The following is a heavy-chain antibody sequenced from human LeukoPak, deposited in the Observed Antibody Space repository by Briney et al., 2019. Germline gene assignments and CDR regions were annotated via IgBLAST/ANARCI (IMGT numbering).Heavy chain of an antibody. V-gene: IGHV4-34*01. CDR3: ARAVGSTVAGYFDY. Sequence: PSETLSLTCAVYGGSFSGYYWSWIRQPPGKGLEWIGEINHSGSTNYNPSLKSRVTISVDTSKNQFSLKLSSVTAADTAVYYCARAVGSTVAGYFDYWGQGTLVTVSS. CDR2: INHSGST. D-gene: IGHD6-19*01. CDR1: GGSFSGYY. J-gene: IGHJ4*02.